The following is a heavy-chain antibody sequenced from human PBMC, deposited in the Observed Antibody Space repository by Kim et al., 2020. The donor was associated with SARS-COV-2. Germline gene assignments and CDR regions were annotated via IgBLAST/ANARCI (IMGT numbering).Heavy chain of an antibody. Sequence: SETLSLTCTVSGGSISTYYWSWIRLTPGKGLEWIGHIYHTGSTNYSPSLKSRVTISVDTARTQFSLNLTSVTAADSAVYYCARGRKPAAQQSSFDYLGQG. V-gene: IGHV4-59*01. D-gene: IGHD2-2*01. CDR2: IYHTGST. J-gene: IGHJ4*02. CDR1: GGSISTYY. CDR3: ARGRKPAAQQSSFDY.